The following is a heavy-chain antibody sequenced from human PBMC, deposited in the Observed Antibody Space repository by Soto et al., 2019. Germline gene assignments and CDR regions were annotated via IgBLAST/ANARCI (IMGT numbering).Heavy chain of an antibody. J-gene: IGHJ4*02. Sequence: QVQLVQSGAEVKKPGSSVKVSCKASGGTFSSYAISWVRQAPGQGLEWMGGIIPIFGTANYAQKFQGRVTITADESTSTADMERSSLRAEDTAVYYCARVYGDYPDQFDYWGQGTLVTVSS. D-gene: IGHD4-17*01. CDR3: ARVYGDYPDQFDY. CDR2: IIPIFGTA. V-gene: IGHV1-69*01. CDR1: GGTFSSYA.